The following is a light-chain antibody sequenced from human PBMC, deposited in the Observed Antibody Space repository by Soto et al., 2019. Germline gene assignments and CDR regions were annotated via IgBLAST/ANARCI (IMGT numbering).Light chain of an antibody. V-gene: IGKV4-1*01. CDR3: HQYYSIPQT. J-gene: IGKJ1*01. CDR1: QSVLYSSNNKNC. Sequence: DIVMTQSPDSLAVSLGERATINCKSSQSVLYSSNNKNCLAWYQQKPGQPPKLLIYWASTRESGVPDRFSGSGSGTDFTLTISSLQAEDVAVYYCHQYYSIPQTFGQGTKVEIK. CDR2: WAS.